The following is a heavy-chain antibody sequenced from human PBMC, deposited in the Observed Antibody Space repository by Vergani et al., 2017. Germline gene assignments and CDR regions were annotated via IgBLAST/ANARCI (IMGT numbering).Heavy chain of an antibody. J-gene: IGHJ4*02. CDR1: GGSFSGYY. Sequence: QVQLQQWGAGLLKPSETLSLTCAVYGGSFSGYYWSWIRQPPGKGLEWSGEINHSGSTNYNPSLKSRVTISVDTSKNQFSLKLSSVTAADTAVYYCARDAGINQGVDYWGQGTLVTVSS. V-gene: IGHV4-34*01. CDR3: ARDAGINQGVDY. CDR2: INHSGST. D-gene: IGHD3-10*01.